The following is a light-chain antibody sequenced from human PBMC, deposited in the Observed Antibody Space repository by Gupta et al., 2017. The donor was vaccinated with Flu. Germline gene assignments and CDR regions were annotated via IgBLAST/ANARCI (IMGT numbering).Light chain of an antibody. Sequence: GTLSLSPGDRATLSCKTSQSVASTYLAWFQQKSGQPPRLLIFGASNKAPGIPDRFSGRGSGTEFTLTIDRLEPEDFAVYYCQQEGKSLWTFGQGTKLEIK. V-gene: IGKV3-20*01. CDR1: QSVASTY. CDR3: QQEGKSLWT. J-gene: IGKJ1*01. CDR2: GAS.